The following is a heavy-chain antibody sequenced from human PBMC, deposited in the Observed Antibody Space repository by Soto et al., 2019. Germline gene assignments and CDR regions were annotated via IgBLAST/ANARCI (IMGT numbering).Heavy chain of an antibody. CDR2: ISHSGST. CDR1: GGSISSAAYY. J-gene: IGHJ4*02. D-gene: IGHD2-2*02. CDR3: AREYTYGSNFFDC. Sequence: QVQLQESGPGLVKPSQTLSLTCTVSGGSISSAAYYWRWIRQHPGKGLEWIGYISHSGSTYYNPSLNRRVIISVDTSKNQFSLSVTSVPAADTAMYYCAREYTYGSNFFDCWGQGAVVTVSS. V-gene: IGHV4-31*03.